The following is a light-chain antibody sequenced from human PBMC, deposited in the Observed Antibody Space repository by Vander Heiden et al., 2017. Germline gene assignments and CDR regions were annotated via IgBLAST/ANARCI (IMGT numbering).Light chain of an antibody. CDR3: SSHTSDITLV. J-gene: IGLJ3*02. Sequence: QSAMTQPASVAGSPGQSITISCPGTSSDVGGYNYVSWYQQHPGKAPKLMIYDVSNRPSGVSNRFSGSKSGNTASLTISGLQAEDEADYYCSSHTSDITLVFGGGTKLTVL. CDR2: DVS. V-gene: IGLV2-14*03. CDR1: SSDVGGYNY.